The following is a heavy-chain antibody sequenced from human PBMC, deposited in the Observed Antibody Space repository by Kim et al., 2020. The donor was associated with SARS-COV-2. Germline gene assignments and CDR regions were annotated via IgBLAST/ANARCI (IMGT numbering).Heavy chain of an antibody. Sequence: GGSLRLSCAASGFTFSSYAMSWVRQAPGKGVEWVSAISGSGGSTYYADSVKGRFTISRDNSKNTLYLQMNSLRAEDTAVYYCAKVKGPDCGGDCYYFDYWGQGTLVTVSS. CDR1: GFTFSSYA. D-gene: IGHD2-21*01. CDR2: ISGSGGST. CDR3: AKVKGPDCGGDCYYFDY. V-gene: IGHV3-23*01. J-gene: IGHJ4*02.